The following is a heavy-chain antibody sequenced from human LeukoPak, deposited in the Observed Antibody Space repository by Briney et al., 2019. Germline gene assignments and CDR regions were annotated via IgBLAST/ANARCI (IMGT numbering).Heavy chain of an antibody. CDR3: TTDLSGTVLYYYYYYMDV. CDR1: GFTFINAW. D-gene: IGHD1-20*01. V-gene: IGHV3-15*01. CDR2: IKSKTDGGTA. Sequence: PGGSLRLSCAASGFTFINAWMSWVRQAPGKGLEWVGRIKSKTDGGTADYAAPVKGRFTISRDDSKNTLYLQMNSLKTEDTAVYYCTTDLSGTVLYYYYYYMDVWGKGTTVTISS. J-gene: IGHJ6*03.